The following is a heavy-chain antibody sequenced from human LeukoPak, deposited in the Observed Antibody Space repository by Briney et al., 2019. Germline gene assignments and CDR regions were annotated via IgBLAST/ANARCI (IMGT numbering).Heavy chain of an antibody. D-gene: IGHD3-16*01. CDR2: IIPIFGTA. CDR1: GGTFSSYA. J-gene: IGHJ3*02. CDR3: ARVLDLSKRGLDAFDI. Sequence: ASVKVSCKASGGTFSSYAISWVRQAPGQGLEWMGGIIPIFGTANYAQKFQGRVTITADESTSTAYMELSSLRSEDTAVYYCARVLDLSKRGLDAFDIWGQGTMVTVSS. V-gene: IGHV1-69*01.